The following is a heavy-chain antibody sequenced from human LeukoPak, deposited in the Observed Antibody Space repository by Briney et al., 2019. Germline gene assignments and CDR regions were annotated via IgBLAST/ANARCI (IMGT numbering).Heavy chain of an antibody. V-gene: IGHV6-1*01. J-gene: IGHJ6*03. CDR3: ARGGYCTNGVCYRSKYFYYYMDV. CDR2: TYYRSQWYN. D-gene: IGHD2-8*01. Sequence: SQTLSLTCAISGDSVSSYSAIWNWIRQSPSRGLEWLGRTYYRSQWYNDYAISAKGRITISPDTSKNQFSLHLYSLTPEDTAVYYCARGGYCTNGVCYRSKYFYYYMDVWGKGTTVTVSS. CDR1: GDSVSSYSAI.